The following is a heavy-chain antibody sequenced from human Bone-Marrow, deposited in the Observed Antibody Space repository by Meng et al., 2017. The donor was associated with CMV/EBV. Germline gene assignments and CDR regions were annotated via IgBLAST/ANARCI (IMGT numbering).Heavy chain of an antibody. Sequence: GESLKISCKGSGYSFSNYWIAWVRQIPGKGLEWMGIIYPDDSDIKYSPSFQGQVTISVDKSINTAYLQWGTLKASDTAMYYCARVYSASSGFDFWGQGTLVTVSS. CDR1: GYSFSNYW. V-gene: IGHV5-51*01. CDR2: IYPDDSDI. J-gene: IGHJ4*02. D-gene: IGHD1-26*01. CDR3: ARVYSASSGFDF.